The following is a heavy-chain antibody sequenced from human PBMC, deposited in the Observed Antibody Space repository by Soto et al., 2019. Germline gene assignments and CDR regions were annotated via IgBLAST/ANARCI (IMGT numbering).Heavy chain of an antibody. D-gene: IGHD5-18*01. CDR3: AKGGYTYGLDP. V-gene: IGHV3-23*01. CDR2: ISESGDNT. CDR1: GFSFSSSA. Sequence: GSLRLSCAASGFSFSSSAMSWVRQAPGKGLEWVSAISESGDNTFYADSVKGRFTISRENSNNALYLQMDTLRAEDTALYFCAKGGYTYGLDPWGQGTLVTVSS. J-gene: IGHJ5*02.